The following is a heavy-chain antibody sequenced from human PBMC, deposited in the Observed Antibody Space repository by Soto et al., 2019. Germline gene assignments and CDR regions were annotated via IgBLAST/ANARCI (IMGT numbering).Heavy chain of an antibody. CDR3: AKARVGYSKGYDYFSVDV. D-gene: IGHD5-18*01. V-gene: IGHV3-9*01. CDR2: ISWNSASL. J-gene: IGHJ6*01. Sequence: GGSLRLSCAAPGFTFDDYAIHWVRQAPGKGLEWVSGISWNSASLGYADSVKGRFTISRDNARNSLYLQMNWLRAEDTALYYCAKARVGYSKGYDYFSVDVWVQGTTVTVSS. CDR1: GFTFDDYA.